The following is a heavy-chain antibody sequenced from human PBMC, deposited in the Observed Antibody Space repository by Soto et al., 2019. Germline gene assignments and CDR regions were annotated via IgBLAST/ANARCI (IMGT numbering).Heavy chain of an antibody. CDR2: ISPMFGAA. CDR3: AREVQVHTPAFVY. CDR1: VGTFNTYE. D-gene: IGHD3-10*01. Sequence: QVQLVQSGAEMKKPGSSVKVSCQSSVGTFNTYEMNWVRQAPGQGPEWMGDISPMFGAANYAPKFQGKVTSTAEESTCTSYMQLSTLTSEDTALYFCAREVQVHTPAFVYWGQGTLVTVSS. J-gene: IGHJ4*02. V-gene: IGHV1-69*01.